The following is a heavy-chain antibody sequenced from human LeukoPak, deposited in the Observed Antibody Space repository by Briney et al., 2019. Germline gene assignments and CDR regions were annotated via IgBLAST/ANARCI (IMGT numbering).Heavy chain of an antibody. CDR2: IWYDGSNK. Sequence: PGRSLRLSCAAYGLTFSSYGLHWVRQAPGKGLEWVAVIWYDGSNKYYADSVKGRFTISRDNSKNTLYLQMNSLRAEDTAVYYLLIDHSGASATIAAGGPDLNYWGQGTLVTVSS. V-gene: IGHV3-33*01. J-gene: IGHJ4*02. CDR3: LIDHSGASATIAAGGPDLNY. CDR1: GLTFSSYG. D-gene: IGHD6-13*01.